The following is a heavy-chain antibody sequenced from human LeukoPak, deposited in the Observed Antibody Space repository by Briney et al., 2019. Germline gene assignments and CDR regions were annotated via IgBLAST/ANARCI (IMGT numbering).Heavy chain of an antibody. CDR1: GGSISSSSYY. V-gene: IGHV4-39*01. CDR3: ARHQPYSSGWYPDY. Sequence: SETLSPTCTVSGGSISSSSYYWGWIRQPPGKGLGWVGNIYYSGRTSCNPSLNSRVSISVDTSKNQFSLKLSSVAAADTAVYYCARHQPYSSGWYPDYWGQGTLVTVSS. J-gene: IGHJ4*02. CDR2: IYYSGRT. D-gene: IGHD6-19*01.